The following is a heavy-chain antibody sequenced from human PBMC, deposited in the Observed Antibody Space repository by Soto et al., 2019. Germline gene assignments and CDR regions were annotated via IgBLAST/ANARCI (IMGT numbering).Heavy chain of an antibody. J-gene: IGHJ6*02. Sequence: PGGSLRLSCAASGFTFSSYGMHWVRQAPGKGLEWVAVISYDGSNKYYADSVKGRFTISRDNSKNTLYLQMNSLRAEDTAVYYCAKDWTWFGEFIEQDYYYGMDVWGQGTTVTVS. CDR1: GFTFSSYG. V-gene: IGHV3-30*18. D-gene: IGHD3-10*01. CDR3: AKDWTWFGEFIEQDYYYGMDV. CDR2: ISYDGSNK.